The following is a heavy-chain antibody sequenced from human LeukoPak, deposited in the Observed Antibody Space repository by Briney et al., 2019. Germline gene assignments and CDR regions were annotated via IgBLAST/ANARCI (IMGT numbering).Heavy chain of an antibody. CDR1: GFTFSSYG. CDR2: IWYDGSNK. D-gene: IGHD5-24*01. Sequence: PGRSLRLSCAASGFTFSSYGMHWVRQAPGKGLEWVAVIWYDGSNKYYADSVNGRFTISRDNSKNTLYLQMNSLRAEDTAVYYCARELRRDGYNLKFDYWGQGTLVTVSS. CDR3: ARELRRDGYNLKFDY. V-gene: IGHV3-33*01. J-gene: IGHJ4*02.